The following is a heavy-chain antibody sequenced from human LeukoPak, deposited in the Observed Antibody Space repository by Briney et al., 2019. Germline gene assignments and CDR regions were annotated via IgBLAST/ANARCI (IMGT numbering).Heavy chain of an antibody. CDR1: GFVLSDYW. V-gene: IGHV3-74*01. CDR3: ARESPQTGDWYFDL. CDR2: MNADGSST. J-gene: IGHJ2*01. Sequence: GGSLRLSWAASGFVLSDYWMHWVRQAPGGGMVWVSRMNADGSSTTYADSVKGRFTISRDNAKNTLYLQMNSLRVEDTAVYFCARESPQTGDWYFDLWGRGTQVTVSP.